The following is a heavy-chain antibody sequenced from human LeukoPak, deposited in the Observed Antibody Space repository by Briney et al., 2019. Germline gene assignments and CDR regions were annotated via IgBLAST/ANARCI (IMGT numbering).Heavy chain of an antibody. D-gene: IGHD4-17*01. J-gene: IGHJ3*02. CDR3: AKVGIYPTDTVPYAFDI. V-gene: IGHV3-21*04. CDR2: MSISTSTFI. Sequence: GGSLRLSCVASGFSFSKYSMNWVRQAPGKGLEWVSSMSISTSTFIYYADSVKGRFTISRDNSKNTLYLQMNSLRAEDTAVYYCAKVGIYPTDTVPYAFDIWGQGTMVTVSS. CDR1: GFSFSKYS.